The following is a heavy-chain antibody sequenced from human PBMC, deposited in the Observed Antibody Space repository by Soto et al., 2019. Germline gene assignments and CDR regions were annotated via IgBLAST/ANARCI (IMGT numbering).Heavy chain of an antibody. J-gene: IGHJ6*02. CDR3: GKGHSDYQGDYNYYGMDI. Sequence: EVQLLESGGGLVQPGGSLRLSWAGSGFPFNNYAINWVRQGPGKGLEWVAASTGPGGSTYNEDSVKGRFTVSRDNSKKTVYLQLDGLRAEDTAVYYCGKGHSDYQGDYNYYGMDIWGQGTTVTVSS. V-gene: IGHV3-23*01. D-gene: IGHD4-4*01. CDR2: STGPGGST. CDR1: GFPFNNYA.